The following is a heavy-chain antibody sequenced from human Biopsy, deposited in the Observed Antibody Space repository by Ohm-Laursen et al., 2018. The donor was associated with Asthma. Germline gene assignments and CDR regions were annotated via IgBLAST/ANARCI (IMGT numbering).Heavy chain of an antibody. CDR3: ARGYSGSDRIVYYYSGLEV. J-gene: IGHJ6*02. CDR2: LIPVLGTP. V-gene: IGHV1-69*13. D-gene: IGHD5-12*01. Sequence: SVKVSCKSSGDSFSNYAISWVRQAPGQGLEWMGGLIPVLGTPGHAQMFEGRVTMTADESTSTAYMELSSLSSEDTAVYYCARGYSGSDRIVYYYSGLEVWGQGTTVTVSS. CDR1: GDSFSNYA.